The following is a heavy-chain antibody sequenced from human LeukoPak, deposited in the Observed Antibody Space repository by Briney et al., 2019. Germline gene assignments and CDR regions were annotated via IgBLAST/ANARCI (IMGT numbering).Heavy chain of an antibody. CDR2: IHPDGSST. CDR1: GFTFSTYW. CDR3: ARGFLAVVGSPPDY. V-gene: IGHV3-74*01. Sequence: PGGSLRLSCSASGFTFSTYWMHWVRQAPGKGLVWVSRIHPDGSSTNYADSVKGRFTISRDNAKNTLYLQMNSLRAEDTAVYYCARGFLAVVGSPPDYWGQGTLVTAS. D-gene: IGHD1-26*01. J-gene: IGHJ4*02.